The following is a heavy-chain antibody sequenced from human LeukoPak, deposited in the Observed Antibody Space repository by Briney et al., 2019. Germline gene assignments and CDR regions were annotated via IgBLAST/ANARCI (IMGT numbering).Heavy chain of an antibody. V-gene: IGHV3-53*01. CDR2: IYSGGST. CDR3: ARDCSGYCSSTSSKNYYYGMDV. J-gene: IGHJ6*02. Sequence: GGSLRLSCAASGFTVSSNYMSWVRQAPGKGLEWVSVIYSGGSTHYADSVKGRFTISRDNSKNTLYLQMNSLRAEDTAVYYCARDCSGYCSSTSSKNYYYGMDVWGQGTTVTVSS. D-gene: IGHD2-2*01. CDR1: GFTVSSNY.